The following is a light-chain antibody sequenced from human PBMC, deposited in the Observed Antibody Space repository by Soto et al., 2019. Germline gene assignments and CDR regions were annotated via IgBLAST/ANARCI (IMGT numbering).Light chain of an antibody. CDR1: SSDVGGYDF. Sequence: QSALTQPASVSGSPGQSITISCTGTSSDVGGYDFVSWYQHHPGKAPRLIIYQVSNRPSGVSNRFSGSKSGNTASLTISGLQPEDEADYYCSSYISMIVRVFGGGTKVTAL. CDR2: QVS. J-gene: IGLJ3*02. CDR3: SSYISMIVRV. V-gene: IGLV2-14*01.